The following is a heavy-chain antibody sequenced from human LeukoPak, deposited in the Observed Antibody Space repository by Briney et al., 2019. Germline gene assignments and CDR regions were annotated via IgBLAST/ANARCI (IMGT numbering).Heavy chain of an antibody. J-gene: IGHJ3*02. V-gene: IGHV4-39*01. CDR2: IYYSGST. D-gene: IGHD4-17*01. Sequence: SETLSLTCTVSGGSISSSSYYWGWIRQPPGKGLEWIGSIYYSGSTYYNPSLKSRVTISVDTSKNQFSLKLSSVTAADTAVYYCARPYGDYGVDAFDIWGQGTMVTVSS. CDR1: GGSISSSSYY. CDR3: ARPYGDYGVDAFDI.